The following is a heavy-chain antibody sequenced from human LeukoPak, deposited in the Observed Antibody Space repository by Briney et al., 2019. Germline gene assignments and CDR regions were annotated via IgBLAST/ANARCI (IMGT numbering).Heavy chain of an antibody. CDR2: IYPGDSDT. CDR1: GYSFTSYW. V-gene: IGHV5-51*01. D-gene: IGHD2-2*01. CDR3: ARRVVVPAAHYDYYYYMDV. J-gene: IGHJ6*03. Sequence: GESLKISCKGSGYSFTSYWIGWVRQMPGEGLEWMGIIYPGDSDTRYSPSFQGQVTISADKSISTAYLQWSSLKASDTAMYYCARRVVVPAAHYDYYYYMDVWGKGTTVTVSS.